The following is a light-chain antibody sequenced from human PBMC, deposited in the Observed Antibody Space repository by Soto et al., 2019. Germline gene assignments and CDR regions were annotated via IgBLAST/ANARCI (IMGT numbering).Light chain of an antibody. J-gene: IGKJ2*01. CDR1: QSVSSN. Sequence: EIVMTQSPATLSVSPGERATLSCRASQSVSSNLAWYQQKPGQAPRLLIYGASTRATGIPARFSGSGSGTEFTLTISSLQSEDFAVYDCQQYNNWPYTFGQGTKLESK. CDR3: QQYNNWPYT. V-gene: IGKV3-15*01. CDR2: GAS.